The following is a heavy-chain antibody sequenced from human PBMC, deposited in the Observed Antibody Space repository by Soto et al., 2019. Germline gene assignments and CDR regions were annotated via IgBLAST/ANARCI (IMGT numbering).Heavy chain of an antibody. J-gene: IGHJ4*02. CDR1: GFTFTRYS. V-gene: IGHV3-21*06. CDR3: ARESEDLTSNFDY. CDR2: ISSTTNYI. Sequence: GGSLSLSCAASGFTFTRYSMNWVRQAPGKWLEWVSSISSTTNYIYYGDSMKGRFTISRDNAKNSLYLEMNSLRAEDTAVYYCARESEDLTSNFDYWGQGTLVTVSS.